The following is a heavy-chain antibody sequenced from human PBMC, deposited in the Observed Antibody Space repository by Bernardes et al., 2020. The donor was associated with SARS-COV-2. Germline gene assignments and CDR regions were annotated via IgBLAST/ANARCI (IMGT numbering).Heavy chain of an antibody. V-gene: IGHV4-59*01. CDR1: GGSISSYY. CDR3: ARTDLYYGLAV. J-gene: IGHJ6*02. D-gene: IGHD3-16*01. Sequence: SETLSLTCTVSGGSISSYYWTWIRQPPGKGLEWIGYIYPTGSTNYNPSLKSRVTTSVDTSKNQFSQKLSSMTAADTAVYYCARTDLYYGLAVWGQGTTVTVSS. CDR2: IYPTGST.